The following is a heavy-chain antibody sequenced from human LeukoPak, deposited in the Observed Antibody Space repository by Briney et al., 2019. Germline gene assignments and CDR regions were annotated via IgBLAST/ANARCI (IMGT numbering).Heavy chain of an antibody. CDR1: GFTFSTSA. D-gene: IGHD3-22*01. CDR3: AKRAYDIGGDYSAYFDY. CDR2: ISDTGDDT. V-gene: IGHV3-23*01. J-gene: IGHJ4*02. Sequence: GGSLRLSCAASGFTFSTSAMAWVRQAPGKGLEWLSIISDTGDDTYYADSAKGRFSISRDNSKNTLYLQVNSLRAEDTAVYYCAKRAYDIGGDYSAYFDYWGQGTLVTV.